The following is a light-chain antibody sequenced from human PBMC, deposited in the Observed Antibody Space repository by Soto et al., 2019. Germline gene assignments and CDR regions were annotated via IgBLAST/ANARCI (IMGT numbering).Light chain of an antibody. V-gene: IGKV3-20*01. CDR3: QQYGSPPST. CDR2: GAS. Sequence: EIVLTQSPGTLSLSPGERATLSCRASQSVSNNYLAWYQQKPGQAPSLLIHGASSRDNGVPDRFNGSGSGTDFTLTISRLEPEDFALYYCQQYGSPPSTFGQGTKLEIK. J-gene: IGKJ2*01. CDR1: QSVSNNY.